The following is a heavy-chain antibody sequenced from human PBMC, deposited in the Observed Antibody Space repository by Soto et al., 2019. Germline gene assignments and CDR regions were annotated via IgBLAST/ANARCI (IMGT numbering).Heavy chain of an antibody. D-gene: IGHD2-15*01. Sequence: GGSLRLSCAASGFTFSSYAMSWVRQAPGKGLEWVSAISGSGGSTYYADSVKGRFTISRDNSKNTLYLQMNSLRAEDTAVYYYAKGGDCSGGSCYPDFDYWGQGTLVTVSS. V-gene: IGHV3-23*01. CDR3: AKGGDCSGGSCYPDFDY. CDR2: ISGSGGST. J-gene: IGHJ4*02. CDR1: GFTFSSYA.